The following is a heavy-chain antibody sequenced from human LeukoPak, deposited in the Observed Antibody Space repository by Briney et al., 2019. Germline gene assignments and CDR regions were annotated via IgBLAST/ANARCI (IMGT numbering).Heavy chain of an antibody. D-gene: IGHD3-3*01. Sequence: GASVKVSCKASGYTFTGYYMHWVRQAPGQGLEWMGWINPNSGGTNYAQKFQGRVTMTRDTSNSTAYMELSRLRSDDTAVYYCARDLFGYDFWSGYSGYFDYWGQGTLVTVSS. V-gene: IGHV1-2*02. CDR1: GYTFTGYY. J-gene: IGHJ4*02. CDR2: INPNSGGT. CDR3: ARDLFGYDFWSGYSGYFDY.